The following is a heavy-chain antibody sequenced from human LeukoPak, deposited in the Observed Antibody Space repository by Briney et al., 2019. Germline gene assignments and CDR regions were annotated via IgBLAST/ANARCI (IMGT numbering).Heavy chain of an antibody. Sequence: SETLSLTCAVSGGSISSSNWWSWVRQPPGKGLEWIGEIYHSGSTNYNPSLKSRVTISVDKSKNQFSLKLSSVTAADTAVYYCARSPVHWGVVVITHYFDYWGQGTLVTVSS. J-gene: IGHJ4*02. CDR1: GGSISSSNW. V-gene: IGHV4-4*02. CDR2: IYHSGST. CDR3: ARSPVHWGVVVITHYFDY. D-gene: IGHD3-22*01.